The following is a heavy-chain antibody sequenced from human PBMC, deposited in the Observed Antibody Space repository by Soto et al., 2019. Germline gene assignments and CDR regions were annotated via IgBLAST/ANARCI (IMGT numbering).Heavy chain of an antibody. CDR2: IKNDGSGT. CDR3: ASDQGAFDI. V-gene: IGHV3-74*01. Sequence: PVGSLRLSCAVSGFTFGKYWMHWFRQAPGKGLVWVSHIKNDGSGTGYADSVKGRFTISRDNAKNTLFLQMNSLRDEDTAVYYCASDQGAFDIWGQGTMVTVSS. CDR1: GFTFGKYW. J-gene: IGHJ3*02.